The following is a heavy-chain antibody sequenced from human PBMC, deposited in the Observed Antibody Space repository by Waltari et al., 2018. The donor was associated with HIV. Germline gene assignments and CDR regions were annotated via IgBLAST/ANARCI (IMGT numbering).Heavy chain of an antibody. D-gene: IGHD3-10*01. CDR2: IYDSGRT. Sequence: QVQLQESGPGLVKPSQTLSLTCTVPGGSIRNGGYYWSWIRQHPGKGLQWIGYIYDSGRTYYNPSLRSLVTLSVDTSKNQFSLKVKSVTAADTAMYYCARDRDGSGALDYWGQGNLVTVSA. V-gene: IGHV4-31*01. CDR1: GGSIRNGGYY. CDR3: ARDRDGSGALDY. J-gene: IGHJ4*02.